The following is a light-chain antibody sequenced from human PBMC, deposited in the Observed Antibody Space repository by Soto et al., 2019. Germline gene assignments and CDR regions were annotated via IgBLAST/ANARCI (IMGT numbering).Light chain of an antibody. CDR1: QDLSNNY. Sequence: DIVLTQSPGTLSLSPGERATLSCRASQDLSNNYLAWHQQKPGQAPRLLIYGASSRAPGIPDRFSGSGSGTEFTLTISSLQPDDFATYYCQHYNSYSEAFGQGTKVDIK. J-gene: IGKJ1*01. V-gene: IGKV3-20*01. CDR2: GAS. CDR3: QHYNSYSEA.